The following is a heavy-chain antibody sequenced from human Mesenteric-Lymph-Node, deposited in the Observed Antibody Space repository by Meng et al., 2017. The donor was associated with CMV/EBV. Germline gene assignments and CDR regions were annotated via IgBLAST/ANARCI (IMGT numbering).Heavy chain of an antibody. V-gene: IGHV1-2*02. J-gene: IGHJ6*02. CDR1: GYTFNLYY. D-gene: IGHD5/OR15-5a*01. CDR2: INPNSGGT. Sequence: ASVKVSCKASGYTFNLYYIHWVRQAPGQGLEWMGWINPNSGGTNYAQKFQGRVTMTRDTSISTAYMELSRLRSDDTAIYYCARDQSVFYRDLGGMDVWGQGTAVTVSS. CDR3: ARDQSVFYRDLGGMDV.